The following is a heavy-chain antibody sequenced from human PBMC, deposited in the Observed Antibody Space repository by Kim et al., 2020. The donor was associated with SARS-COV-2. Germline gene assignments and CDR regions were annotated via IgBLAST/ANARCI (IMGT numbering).Heavy chain of an antibody. CDR3: ARATGSRQQPFDY. J-gene: IGHJ4*02. CDR1: GGTFSSYA. V-gene: IGHV1-69*13. D-gene: IGHD6-13*01. CDR2: IIPIFGTA. Sequence: SVKVSCKASGGTFSSYAISWVRQAPGQGLEWMGGIIPIFGTANYAQKFQGRVTITADESTSTAYMELSSLRSEDTAVYYCARATGSRQQPFDYWGQGTLVTVSS.